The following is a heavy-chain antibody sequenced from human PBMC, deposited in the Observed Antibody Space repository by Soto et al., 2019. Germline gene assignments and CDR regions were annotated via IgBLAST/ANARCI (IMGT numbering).Heavy chain of an antibody. CDR1: EFTFSSYA. CDR2: ISYDGGHN. J-gene: IGHJ6*02. V-gene: IGHV3-30-3*01. D-gene: IGHD4-4*01. CDR3: ARVKTDYSNPRGPFFFYGMDV. Sequence: PGGSLRLSCSASEFTFSSYAMHWVRQAPGKGLEWVAGISYDGGHNFYGDSVRGRFTISRDSSKTTVFLQMNSLRPEDTAAYYCARVKTDYSNPRGPFFFYGMDVWGQGTTVTVSS.